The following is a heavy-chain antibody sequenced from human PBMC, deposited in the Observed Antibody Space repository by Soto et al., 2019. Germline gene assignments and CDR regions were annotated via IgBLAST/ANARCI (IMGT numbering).Heavy chain of an antibody. J-gene: IGHJ4*02. CDR3: AKDVVLELAGEFDY. CDR2: ISGSGGST. V-gene: IGHV3-23*01. CDR1: GFNFSSYA. Sequence: GGSLRLSCAASGFNFSSYAMSWVRQAPGKGLEWVSAISGSGGSTYYADSVKGRFTISRDNSKNTLYLQMNSLRAEDTAVYYCAKDVVLELAGEFDYWGQGTLVTVSS. D-gene: IGHD1-7*01.